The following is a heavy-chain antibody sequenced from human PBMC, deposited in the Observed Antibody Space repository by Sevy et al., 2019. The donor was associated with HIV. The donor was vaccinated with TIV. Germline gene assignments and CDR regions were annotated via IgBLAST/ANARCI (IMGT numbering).Heavy chain of an antibody. D-gene: IGHD2-8*01. CDR2: LSSSGSTK. J-gene: IGHJ5*02. V-gene: IGHV3-48*03. CDR1: GFTFSSYD. Sequence: GGSLRLSCTASGFTFSSYDMNWVRQAPGKGLEWVSKLSSSGSTKYYADSVKGRFTISRDNAKNSLNLQMNSLRAEDTAVYYCTRNGGAFDNGFDPWGQGTLVTVSS. CDR3: TRNGGAFDNGFDP.